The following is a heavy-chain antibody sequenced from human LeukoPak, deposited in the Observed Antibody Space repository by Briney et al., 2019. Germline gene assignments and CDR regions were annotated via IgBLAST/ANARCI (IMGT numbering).Heavy chain of an antibody. J-gene: IGHJ3*02. CDR1: TFTFSSYG. V-gene: IGHV3-23*01. D-gene: IGHD2-15*01. CDR2: ISGSGVST. Sequence: PGGSLRLSCGASTFTFSSYGMSWVRQAPGKGLEWVSAISGSGVSTYYADSVKGRFTISRDNSKNSLYLQMNSLRAEDTAVYYCAKDGYCSAGSCFSANDAFDIWGQGTMVTVSS. CDR3: AKDGYCSAGSCFSANDAFDI.